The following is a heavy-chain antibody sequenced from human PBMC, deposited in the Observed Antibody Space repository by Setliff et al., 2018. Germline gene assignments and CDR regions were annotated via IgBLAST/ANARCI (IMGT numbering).Heavy chain of an antibody. Sequence: ASVKVSCKASGFTFKTYSFSWIRQAPGQGLEWVGWISGYNSNTIYAQSFQGRVTMTTDASTNTAYMELRSLGSDDTAVYYCATFRGYTYGYDYWGQGTPVTVSS. CDR1: GFTFKTYS. J-gene: IGHJ4*02. CDR3: ATFRGYTYGYDY. V-gene: IGHV1-18*01. D-gene: IGHD5-18*01. CDR2: ISGYNSNT.